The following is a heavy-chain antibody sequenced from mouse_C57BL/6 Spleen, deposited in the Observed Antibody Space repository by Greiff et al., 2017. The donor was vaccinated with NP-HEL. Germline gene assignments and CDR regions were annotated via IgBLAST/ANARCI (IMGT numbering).Heavy chain of an antibody. Sequence: VKLQESGPELVKPGASVKISCKASGYSFTSYYIHWVKQRPGQGLEWIGWIYPGSGNTKYNEKFKGKATLTADTSSSTAYMQLSSLTSEDSAVYYCARSPITTVVAPYYFDYWGQGTTLTVSS. CDR2: IYPGSGNT. V-gene: IGHV1-66*01. J-gene: IGHJ2*01. CDR3: ARSPITTVVAPYYFDY. D-gene: IGHD1-1*01. CDR1: GYSFTSYY.